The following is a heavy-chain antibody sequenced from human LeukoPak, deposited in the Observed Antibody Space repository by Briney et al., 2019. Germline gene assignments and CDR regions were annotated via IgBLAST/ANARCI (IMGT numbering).Heavy chain of an antibody. CDR2: IYYSGST. D-gene: IGHD3-10*01. V-gene: IGHV4-59*01. J-gene: IGHJ4*02. CDR3: ARSDYGSGSSPFDY. CDR1: GGSISSYY. Sequence: SETLSLTCTVSGGSISSYYWSWIRQPLGKGLEWIGYIYYSGSTNYNPSLKSRVTISVDTSKNQFSLKLSSVTAADTAVYYCARSDYGSGSSPFDYWGQGTLVTVSS.